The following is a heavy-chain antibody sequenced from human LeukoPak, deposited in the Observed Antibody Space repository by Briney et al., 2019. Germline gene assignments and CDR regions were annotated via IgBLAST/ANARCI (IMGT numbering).Heavy chain of an antibody. CDR2: INPSNGKT. D-gene: IGHD3-10*01. CDR3: ARDVNVLLWFGESSDAFDI. V-gene: IGHV1-18*01. CDR1: GYSFTSYG. Sequence: GASVKVSCKASGYSFTSYGIRWVRQAPGQGLEWMGWINPSNGKTYSAQSLQGRVSMTADTTTTTVYMDLRSLRSDDTAIYYCARDVNVLLWFGESSDAFDIWGQGTTVIVSS. J-gene: IGHJ3*02.